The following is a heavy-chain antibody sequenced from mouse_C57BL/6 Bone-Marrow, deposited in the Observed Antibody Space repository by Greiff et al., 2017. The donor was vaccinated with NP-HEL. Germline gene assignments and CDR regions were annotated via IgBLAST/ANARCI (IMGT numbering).Heavy chain of an antibody. CDR3: ARRPYYYGSSYEDWYFDV. CDR2: ISSGGSYT. J-gene: IGHJ1*03. V-gene: IGHV5-6*01. Sequence: EVQLVESGGDLVKPGGSLKLSCAASGFTFSSYGMSWVRQTPDKRLEWVATISSGGSYTYYPDSVKVRFTISRDNAKNTLYLQMSSLKSEDTAMYYCARRPYYYGSSYEDWYFDVWGTGTTVTVSS. D-gene: IGHD1-1*01. CDR1: GFTFSSYG.